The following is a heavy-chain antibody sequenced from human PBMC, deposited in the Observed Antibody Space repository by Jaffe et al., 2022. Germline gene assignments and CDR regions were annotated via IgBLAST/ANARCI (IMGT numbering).Heavy chain of an antibody. Sequence: QITLKESGPTLVKPTQTLTLTCTFSGFSLSTSGVGVGWIRQPPGKALEWLALIYWDDDKRYSPSLKSRLTITKDTSKNQVVLTMTNMDPVDTATYYCAHTSRAEQQLVQGRWFDPWGQGTLVTVSS. V-gene: IGHV2-5*02. CDR3: AHTSRAEQQLVQGRWFDP. D-gene: IGHD6-13*01. CDR1: GFSLSTSGVG. J-gene: IGHJ5*02. CDR2: IYWDDDK.